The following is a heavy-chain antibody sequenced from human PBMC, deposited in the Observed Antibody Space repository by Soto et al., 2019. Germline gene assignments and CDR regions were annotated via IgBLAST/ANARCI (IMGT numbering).Heavy chain of an antibody. J-gene: IGHJ3*02. Sequence: EVQLVESGGGLVQPGGSLRLSCAASGFTFSSYSMNWVRQAPGKGLEWVSYISSSSSTIYYADSVKGRFTISRDNAKNSLYLQMNSLRAEDTAVYYCARADREGSGPVEFAFDIWGQGTMVTVSS. CDR3: ARADREGSGPVEFAFDI. CDR1: GFTFSSYS. V-gene: IGHV3-48*01. D-gene: IGHD6-19*01. CDR2: ISSSSSTI.